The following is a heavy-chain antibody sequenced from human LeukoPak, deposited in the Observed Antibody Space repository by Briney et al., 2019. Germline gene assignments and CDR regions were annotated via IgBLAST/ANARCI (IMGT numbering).Heavy chain of an antibody. V-gene: IGHV3-48*03. D-gene: IGHD7-27*01. J-gene: IGHJ4*02. CDR3: ARGPGSGLGMTRYFDY. CDR1: GFTFSSYE. Sequence: PGGSLRLSCAASGFTFSSYEMCWVRQAPGKGLEWVSYTSGSGINIYYADSVKGRFTISRDNAKNSLYLQMSSLRVDGTAVYYCARGPGSGLGMTRYFDYWGQGTLVTVSS. CDR2: TSGSGINI.